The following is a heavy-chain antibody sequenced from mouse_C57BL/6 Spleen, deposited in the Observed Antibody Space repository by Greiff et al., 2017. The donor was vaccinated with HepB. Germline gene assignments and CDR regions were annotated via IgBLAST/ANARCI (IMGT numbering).Heavy chain of an antibody. V-gene: IGHV5-4*01. CDR2: ISDGGSYT. D-gene: IGHD4-1*01. CDR1: GFTFSSYA. CDR3: ARDELGRMDY. Sequence: EVKVVESGGGLVKPGGSLKLSCAASGFTFSSYAMSWVRQTPEKRLEWVATISDGGSYTYYPDNVKGRFTISRDNAKNNLYLQMSHLKSEDTAMYYCARDELGRMDYWGQGTSVTVSS. J-gene: IGHJ4*01.